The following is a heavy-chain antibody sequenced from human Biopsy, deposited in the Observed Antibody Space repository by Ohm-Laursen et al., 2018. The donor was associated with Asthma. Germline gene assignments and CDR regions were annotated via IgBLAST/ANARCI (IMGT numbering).Heavy chain of an antibody. V-gene: IGHV3-30*03. CDR1: GFSFSNFA. CDR2: ISYDGTNK. Sequence: RSLRLSCSAPGFSFSNFAIHWVRQAPGKGLEWVAVISYDGTNKDYTDSVKGRFTFSRDNSQNTLSLEMNSLRVEDTAVYYCARDLRSDNWNPWGMDVWGLGTTVTVAS. D-gene: IGHD1-20*01. CDR3: ARDLRSDNWNPWGMDV. J-gene: IGHJ6*02.